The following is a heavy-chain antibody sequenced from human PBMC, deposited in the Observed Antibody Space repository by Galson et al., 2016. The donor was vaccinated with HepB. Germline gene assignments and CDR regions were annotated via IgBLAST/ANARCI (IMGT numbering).Heavy chain of an antibody. J-gene: IGHJ4*01. CDR1: GGSTSSATW. CDR2: IHHSGNT. Sequence: SETLSLTCAVSGGSTSSATWWSWVRQPPGKGLEWIGEIHHSGNTNYNSSLKSRVTISLDKSKRQFSLTLISVTAADTAVYYCATSGGPTWGSFDYWGHGTLVTVSS. V-gene: IGHV4-4*02. D-gene: IGHD7-27*01. CDR3: ATSGGPTWGSFDY.